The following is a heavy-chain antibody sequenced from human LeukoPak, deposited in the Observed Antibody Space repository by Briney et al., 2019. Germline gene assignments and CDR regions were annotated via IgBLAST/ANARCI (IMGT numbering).Heavy chain of an antibody. D-gene: IGHD1-26*01. CDR2: INPNSGGT. Sequence: ASVKVSCKASGYTFTGYYMHWVRQAPGQGLEWMGWINPNSGGTNYAQKFQGRVTMTRDTSISTAYMELSRLRSDDTAVYYCASFYSGSLSPGRYMDVWGKGTTVTVSS. CDR3: ASFYSGSLSPGRYMDV. V-gene: IGHV1-2*02. CDR1: GYTFTGYY. J-gene: IGHJ6*03.